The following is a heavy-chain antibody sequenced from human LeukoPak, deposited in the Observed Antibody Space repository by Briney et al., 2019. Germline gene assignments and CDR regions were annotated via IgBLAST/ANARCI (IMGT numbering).Heavy chain of an antibody. CDR3: ARDQDRAVGALEY. D-gene: IGHD1-26*01. V-gene: IGHV3-30-3*01. CDR1: GFTFSSYA. J-gene: IGHJ4*02. CDR2: ISYDGSNK. Sequence: GGSLRLSCAASGFTFSSYAMHWVRQAPGKGLEWVAVISYDGSNKYYADSVKGRFTISRDNSKNTLYLQMNSLRVEDTAVYYCARDQDRAVGALEYGGQGTLVTVSS.